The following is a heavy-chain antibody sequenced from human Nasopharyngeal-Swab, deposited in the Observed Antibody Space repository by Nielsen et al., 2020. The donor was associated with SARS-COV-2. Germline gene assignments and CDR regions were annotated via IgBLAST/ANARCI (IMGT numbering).Heavy chain of an antibody. CDR2: ISYDGSNK. CDR1: GFTFSSYA. V-gene: IGHV3-30*04. D-gene: IGHD3-22*01. Sequence: GESLKISCAASGFTFSSYAMHWVRQAPGKGLEWVAVISYDGSNKYYADSVKGRFTISRDNSKNTLYLQMNSLRAEDTAVYYCAKVGDSSGYYYGMDVWGQGTTVTVSS. J-gene: IGHJ6*02. CDR3: AKVGDSSGYYYGMDV.